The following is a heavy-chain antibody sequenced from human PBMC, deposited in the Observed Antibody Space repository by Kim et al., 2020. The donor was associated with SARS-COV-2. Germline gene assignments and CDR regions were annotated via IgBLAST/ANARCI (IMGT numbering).Heavy chain of an antibody. CDR3: ARDRWRLRDYYYYGMDV. CDR1: GFTVSSNY. V-gene: IGHV3-66*01. J-gene: IGHJ6*02. Sequence: GGSLRLSCAASGFTVSSNYMSWVRQAPGKGLEWVSVIYSGGSTYYADSVKGRFTISRDNSKNTLYLQMNSLRAEDTAVYYCARDRWRLRDYYYYGMDVWGQGTTVTVSS. D-gene: IGHD4-17*01. CDR2: IYSGGST.